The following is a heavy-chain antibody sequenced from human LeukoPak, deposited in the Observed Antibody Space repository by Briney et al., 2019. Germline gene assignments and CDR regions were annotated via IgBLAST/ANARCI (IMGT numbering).Heavy chain of an antibody. J-gene: IGHJ4*02. V-gene: IGHV1-2*02. CDR2: INPNSGGT. CDR1: GYTFTGYY. CDR3: ARDRVAGPSFDY. D-gene: IGHD6-19*01. Sequence: ASVKVSCKASGYTFTGYYMHWVRQAPGQGLEWMGWINPNSGGTNYAQKFQGRVTMTRDTSISTAYMELNRLRPDDTAVYYCARDRVAGPSFDYWGQGTLVTVSS.